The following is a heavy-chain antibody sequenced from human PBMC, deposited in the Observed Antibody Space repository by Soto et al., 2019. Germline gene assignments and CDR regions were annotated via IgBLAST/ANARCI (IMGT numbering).Heavy chain of an antibody. D-gene: IGHD6-6*01. J-gene: IGHJ6*02. V-gene: IGHV4-39*01. CDR1: GGSISSSSYY. CDR3: ARSSLSYYYYGMDV. CDR2: IYYSGST. Sequence: PSETLSLTCTVSGGSISSSSYYWGWNRQPPGKGLEWIGSIYYSGSTYYNPSLKSRVTISVDTSKNQFSLKLSSVTAADTAVYYCARSSLSYYYYGMDVWGQGTTVTVSS.